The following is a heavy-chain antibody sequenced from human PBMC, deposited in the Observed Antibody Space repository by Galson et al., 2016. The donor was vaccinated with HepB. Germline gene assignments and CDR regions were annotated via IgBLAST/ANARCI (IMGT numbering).Heavy chain of an antibody. Sequence: TLSLTCSVSGASISSGGYHWTWIRQHPGKGLEWIGYIYYSGSSYYNPSLKSRVTISFDASKNQFSVNLNSVTAADTAVYHCARRHSRSLDVWGKGTTVTVSS. CDR2: IYYSGSS. J-gene: IGHJ6*04. V-gene: IGHV4-31*03. CDR1: GASISSGGYH. CDR3: ARRHSRSLDV. D-gene: IGHD3-22*01.